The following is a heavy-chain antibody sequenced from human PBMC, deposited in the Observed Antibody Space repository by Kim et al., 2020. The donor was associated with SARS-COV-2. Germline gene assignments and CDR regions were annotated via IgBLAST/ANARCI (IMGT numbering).Heavy chain of an antibody. J-gene: IGHJ6*02. Sequence: SETLSLTCTVSGGSISSGGYYWSWIRQHPGKGLEWIGYIYYSGSTYYNPSLKSRVTISVDTSKNQFSLKLSSVTAADTAVYYCARDPRKNPVPLGYYYYYCRDVWRQGTTVTVSS. V-gene: IGHV4-31*03. CDR1: GGSISSGGYY. CDR3: ARDPRKNPVPLGYYYYYCRDV. CDR2: IYYSGST.